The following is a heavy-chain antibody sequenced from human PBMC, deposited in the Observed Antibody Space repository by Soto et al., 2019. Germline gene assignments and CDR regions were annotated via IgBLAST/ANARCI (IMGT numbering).Heavy chain of an antibody. D-gene: IGHD3-3*01. CDR1: GFTFINAW. CDR2: IKSKTDGGTT. V-gene: IGHV3-15*01. J-gene: IGHJ4*02. CDR3: TTDQGYDFWSGYYLFDY. Sequence: PGGSLRLSCASSGFTFINAWMSWVRQAPGKGLEWVGRIKSKTDGGTTDYAAPVKGRFTISRDDSKNTLYLQMNSLKTEDTAVYYCTTDQGYDFWSGYYLFDYWGQGTLVTVSS.